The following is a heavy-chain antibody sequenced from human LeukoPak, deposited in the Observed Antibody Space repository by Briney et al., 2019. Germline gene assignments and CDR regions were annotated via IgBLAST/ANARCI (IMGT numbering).Heavy chain of an antibody. V-gene: IGHV3-20*04. CDR2: INWNGDST. D-gene: IGHD5-24*01. CDR1: GFTFSSYG. CDR3: VKGGGGLATITSLQY. J-gene: IGHJ4*02. Sequence: GESLRLSCAASGFTFSSYGMHWVRQAPGKGLEWVSGINWNGDSTGYADSVKGRFTISRDNAKNSLYLQMNSLRREDTALYYCVKGGGGLATITSLQYWGQGTLVTVSS.